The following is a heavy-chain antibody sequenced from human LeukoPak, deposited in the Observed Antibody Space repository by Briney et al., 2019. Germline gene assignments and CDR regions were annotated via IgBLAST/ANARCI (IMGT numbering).Heavy chain of an antibody. V-gene: IGHV3-33*01. CDR1: GFTFSSYG. CDR2: IWYDGSNK. CDR3: ARSYYYDSSHTVDY. D-gene: IGHD3-22*01. Sequence: GGSLRLSCAASGFTFSSYGMHWVRQAPGKGLEWVAVIWYDGSNKYYADSVKGRFTISRDNSKNTLYLQMNSLRAEDTAVYYCARSYYYDSSHTVDYWGQGTLVTVSS. J-gene: IGHJ4*02.